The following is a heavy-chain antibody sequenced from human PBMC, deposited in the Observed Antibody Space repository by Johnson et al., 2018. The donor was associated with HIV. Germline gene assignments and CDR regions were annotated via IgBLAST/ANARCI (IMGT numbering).Heavy chain of an antibody. V-gene: IGHV3-30*04. Sequence: VQVVESGGGVVQPGRSLRLSCAASGFTFSSYAMHWVRQAPGKGLEWVAAISYDGSKTYYGESVKGRFTISRDNAKNSLYLQMNSLRADDTALYYCARDRGGAARDAFDIWGQGTMVTVSS. J-gene: IGHJ3*02. CDR2: ISYDGSKT. CDR1: GFTFSSYA. CDR3: ARDRGGAARDAFDI. D-gene: IGHD3-10*01.